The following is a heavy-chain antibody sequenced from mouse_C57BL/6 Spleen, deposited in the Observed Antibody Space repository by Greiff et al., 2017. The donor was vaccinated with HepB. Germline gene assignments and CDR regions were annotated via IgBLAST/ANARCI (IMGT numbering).Heavy chain of an antibody. CDR1: GFTFTDYY. J-gene: IGHJ3*01. D-gene: IGHD2-2*01. Sequence: DVQLVESGGGLVQPGGSLSLSCAASGFTFTDYYMSWVRQPPGKALEWLGFIRNKANGYTTEYSASVKGRFTISRANSQSILYLQMNALRAEDSATDYCESPGYDGGWFAYWGQGTLVTVSA. CDR2: IRNKANGYTT. CDR3: ESPGYDGGWFAY. V-gene: IGHV7-3*01.